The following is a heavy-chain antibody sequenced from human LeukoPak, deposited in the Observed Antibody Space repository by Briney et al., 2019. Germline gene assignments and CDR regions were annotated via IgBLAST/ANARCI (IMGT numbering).Heavy chain of an antibody. CDR3: ARAGVQYSSSWLLDYYYYYMDV. Sequence: PSQTLSLTCTVSGGSISSGSYYWSWIRQPPGKGLEWIGEFNHSGSTNYNPSLKSRVTISVDTSKNQFSLKLSSVTAADTAVYYCARAGVQYSSSWLLDYYYYYMDVWGKGTTVTVSS. J-gene: IGHJ6*03. CDR1: GGSISSGSYY. V-gene: IGHV4-39*07. CDR2: FNHSGST. D-gene: IGHD6-13*01.